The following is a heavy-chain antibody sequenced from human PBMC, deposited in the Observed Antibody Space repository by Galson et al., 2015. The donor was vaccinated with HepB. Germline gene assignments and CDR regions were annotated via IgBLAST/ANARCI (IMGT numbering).Heavy chain of an antibody. CDR3: AKVGGGKREMTTVTTVDY. V-gene: IGHV3-23*01. J-gene: IGHJ4*02. CDR2: ISGSGGST. Sequence: SLRLSCAASGFTFSSYAMSWVRQAPGKGLEWVSAISGSGGSTYYADSVKGRFTISRDNSKNTLHLQMNSLRAEDTAVYYCAKVGGGKREMTTVTTVDYWGQGTLVTVSS. D-gene: IGHD4-17*01. CDR1: GFTFSSYA.